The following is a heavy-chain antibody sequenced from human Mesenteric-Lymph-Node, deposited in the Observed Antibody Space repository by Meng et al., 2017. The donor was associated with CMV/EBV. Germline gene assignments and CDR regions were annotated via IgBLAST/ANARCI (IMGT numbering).Heavy chain of an antibody. CDR2: ISSSSNTI. D-gene: IGHD6-25*01. Sequence: GGSLRLSCAASGFTFSLYAMNWVRQAPGKGLEWVSYISSSSNTIYYADSVKGRFTISRDNANNSLFLQMNSLRAEDTAVYYCARRRHGGADVWGRGTTVTVSS. CDR3: ARRRHGGADV. J-gene: IGHJ6*02. V-gene: IGHV3-48*04. CDR1: GFTFSLYA.